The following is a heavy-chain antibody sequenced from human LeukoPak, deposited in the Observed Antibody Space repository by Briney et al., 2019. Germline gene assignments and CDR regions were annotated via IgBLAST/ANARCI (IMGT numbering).Heavy chain of an antibody. V-gene: IGHV3-23*01. Sequence: PGGSLRLSCTASGFIFSNYAMYWVRQAPGKGLEWVSATTGSGGSTFYADSVKGRFTISKDNSKNSLHLQMNSLRVEDTAVYFCARAKGGNYGTSPASYWGQGSLVAVSS. CDR1: GFIFSNYA. D-gene: IGHD4-11*01. CDR3: ARAKGGNYGTSPASY. CDR2: TTGSGGST. J-gene: IGHJ4*02.